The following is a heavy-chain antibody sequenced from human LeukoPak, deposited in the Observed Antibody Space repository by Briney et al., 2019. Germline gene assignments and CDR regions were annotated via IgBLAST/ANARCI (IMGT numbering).Heavy chain of an antibody. CDR3: ARSRGGSGSYYFYGMDV. CDR2: ISYDGSNK. V-gene: IGHV3-30*04. J-gene: IGHJ6*02. Sequence: GGSLRLSCAASGFTFSSYAMHWVRQAPGKGLEWVAVISYDGSNKYYADSVKGRLTISRDNSKNTLYLQMNSLRAEDTAVYYCARSRGGSGSYYFYGMDVWGQGTTVTVSS. D-gene: IGHD3-10*01. CDR1: GFTFSSYA.